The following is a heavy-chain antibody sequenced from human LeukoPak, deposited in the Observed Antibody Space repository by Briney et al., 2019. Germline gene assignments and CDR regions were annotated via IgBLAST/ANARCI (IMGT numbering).Heavy chain of an antibody. CDR1: GFTFSNYN. CDR2: ISNSGLTI. CDR3: ARDRGDDYFDY. J-gene: IGHJ4*02. D-gene: IGHD2-21*02. Sequence: GGSLRLSCAGSGFTFSNYNMNWVRQAPGKGLEWISYISNSGLTIYYADSVKGRFTISRDSAANSLFLQMSSLKNEDTAVYFCARDRGDDYFDYWGQGTLVTVSS. V-gene: IGHV3-48*02.